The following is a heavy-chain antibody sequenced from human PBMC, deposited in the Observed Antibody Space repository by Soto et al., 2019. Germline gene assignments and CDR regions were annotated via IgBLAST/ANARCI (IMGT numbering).Heavy chain of an antibody. CDR3: ARLRVGDIVVVPAAMCAFDI. CDR2: IYYSGST. D-gene: IGHD2-2*01. V-gene: IGHV4-39*01. J-gene: IGHJ3*02. Sequence: SETLSLTCTVSGGSIISSRYYLGRDSKPPGKGLEWIGSIYYSGSTYYNPSLKSRVTISVDTSKNQFSLKLSSVTAADTAVYYCARLRVGDIVVVPAAMCAFDIWGQGTMVTVSS. CDR1: GGSIISSRYY.